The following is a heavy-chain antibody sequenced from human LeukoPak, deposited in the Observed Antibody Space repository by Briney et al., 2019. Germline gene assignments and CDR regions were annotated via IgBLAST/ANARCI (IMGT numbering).Heavy chain of an antibody. CDR2: IYYSGST. Sequence: PSETLSLTCTVSGGSISSYYWSWIRQPPGKGLEWIGYIYYSGSTNYNPSLKSRVTISVDTSKNQFSLKLSSVTAADTAVYYCASHPPSWFSSIAARPYYYGMDVWGQGTTVTVSS. CDR3: ASHPPSWFSSIAARPYYYGMDV. CDR1: GGSISSYY. V-gene: IGHV4-59*08. J-gene: IGHJ6*02. D-gene: IGHD6-6*01.